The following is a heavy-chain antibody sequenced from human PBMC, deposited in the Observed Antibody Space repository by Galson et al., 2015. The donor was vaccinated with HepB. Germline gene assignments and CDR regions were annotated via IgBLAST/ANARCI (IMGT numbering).Heavy chain of an antibody. CDR2: MNPNSGNT. CDR3: ARALPFMVRGVIRLGNYYYMDV. V-gene: IGHV1-8*01. D-gene: IGHD3-10*01. Sequence: QSGAEVKKPGESLRISCKASGYTFTSYDINWVRQATGQGLEWMGWMNPNSGNTGYAQKFQGRVTMTRNTSISTAYMELSSLRSEDTAVYYCARALPFMVRGVIRLGNYYYMDVWGKGTTVTVSS. J-gene: IGHJ6*03. CDR1: GYTFTSYD.